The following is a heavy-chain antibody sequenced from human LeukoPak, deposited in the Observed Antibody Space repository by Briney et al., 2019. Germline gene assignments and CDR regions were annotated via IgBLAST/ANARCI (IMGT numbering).Heavy chain of an antibody. Sequence: SETLSLTCTLSLGSISRGGYYSSSIRQHPGNCLEWIGYIYDSVSTYYNPSRKSRVTISVDTSKNQFSPKLRCVTAADTAVYSCARDRSGNYYFDYWGQGTLVTVSS. CDR3: ARDRSGNYYFDY. CDR1: LGSISRGGYY. V-gene: IGHV4-31*03. CDR2: IYDSVST. D-gene: IGHD1-1*01. J-gene: IGHJ4*02.